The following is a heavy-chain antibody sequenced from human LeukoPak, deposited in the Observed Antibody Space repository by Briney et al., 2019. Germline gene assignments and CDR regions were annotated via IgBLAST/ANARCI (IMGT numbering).Heavy chain of an antibody. D-gene: IGHD6-19*01. CDR2: IYYSGST. CDR1: GGSISSSSYY. J-gene: IGHJ4*02. Sequence: SETLSLTCTVSGGSISSSSYYWGWIRQPPGKGLEWIGSIYYSGSTYYNPSLKSRLTISVDTSKNQFSLKLSSVAAADTAVYYCARPAYSSGWYHYWGQGTLVTVSS. V-gene: IGHV4-39*01. CDR3: ARPAYSSGWYHY.